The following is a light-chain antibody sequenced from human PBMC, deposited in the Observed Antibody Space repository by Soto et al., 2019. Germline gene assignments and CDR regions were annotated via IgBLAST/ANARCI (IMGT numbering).Light chain of an antibody. J-gene: IGKJ1*01. CDR1: QGISSY. CDR3: QQLNTYPET. V-gene: IGKV1-9*01. Sequence: DIQLTQSPSFLSASVGDRATITCRASQGISSYLAWYQQKPGKAPKLLIYAASTLQSGVPSRFSGSGSGTEFTLTVSSLQPEDFATYYCQQLNTYPETFGQGPKVEIK. CDR2: AAS.